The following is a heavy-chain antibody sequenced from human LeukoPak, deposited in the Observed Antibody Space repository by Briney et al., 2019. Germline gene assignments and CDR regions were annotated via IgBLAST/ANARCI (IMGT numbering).Heavy chain of an antibody. CDR2: IYHSGST. CDR1: GYSKRSGYY. Sequence: SETLPLTCAVSGYSKRSGYYWGWLRQPPGKGLEWSGSIYHSGSTYYNPSLKSLVTISVGTSKNQFSLKLSSVTAADTAVYYCARAHYCSSTSCYGGVDYWGQGTLVTVSS. J-gene: IGHJ4*02. D-gene: IGHD2-2*01. CDR3: ARAHYCSSTSCYGGVDY. V-gene: IGHV4-38-2*01.